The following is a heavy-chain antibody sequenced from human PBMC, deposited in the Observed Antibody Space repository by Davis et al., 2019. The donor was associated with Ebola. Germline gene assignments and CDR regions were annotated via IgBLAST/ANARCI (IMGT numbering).Heavy chain of an antibody. CDR3: ARQEALYGSIDN. Sequence: GESLKIPCKGSGYSFTTYWIAWVRQVPGKGLEWMGIIYPRDSDTRYRPSFEGQVTISVDRSISTAYLQWSSLKASDSAMYYCARQEALYGSIDNWGQGTLVTVSS. CDR1: GYSFTTYW. V-gene: IGHV5-51*01. D-gene: IGHD6-13*01. CDR2: IYPRDSDT. J-gene: IGHJ4*02.